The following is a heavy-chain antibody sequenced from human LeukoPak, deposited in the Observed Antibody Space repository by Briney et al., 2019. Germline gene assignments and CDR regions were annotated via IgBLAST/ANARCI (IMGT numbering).Heavy chain of an antibody. CDR2: INHSGST. CDR1: GGSFSGYY. J-gene: IGHJ2*01. V-gene: IGHV4-34*01. D-gene: IGHD3-16*02. CDR3: ARTAEGYPQNWYFDL. Sequence: SETLSLTCAVYGGSFSGYYWSWIRQPPGKGLEWIGEINHSGSTNYNPSLKSRVTISVDTSKNQFSLKLSSVTAADTAVYYCARTAEGYPQNWYFDLWGRGTLVTVSS.